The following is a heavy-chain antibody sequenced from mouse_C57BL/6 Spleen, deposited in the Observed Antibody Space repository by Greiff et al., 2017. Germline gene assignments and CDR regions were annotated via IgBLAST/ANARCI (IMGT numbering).Heavy chain of an antibody. D-gene: IGHD2-5*01. CDR2: IYPRSGNT. J-gene: IGHJ4*01. CDR3: ASLYYSNYLYAMDY. Sequence: LVESGAELARPGASVKLSCKASGYTFTSYGISWVKQRTGQGLEWIGEIYPRSGNTYYNEKFKGKATLTADKSSSTAYMELRSLTSEDSAVYFCASLYYSNYLYAMDYWGQGTSVTVSS. CDR1: GYTFTSYG. V-gene: IGHV1-81*01.